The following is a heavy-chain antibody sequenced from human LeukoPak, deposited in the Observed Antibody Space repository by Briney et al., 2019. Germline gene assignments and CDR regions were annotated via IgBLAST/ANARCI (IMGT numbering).Heavy chain of an antibody. CDR2: IIPILGIA. D-gene: IGHD7-27*01. J-gene: IGHJ3*02. CDR1: GGTFSSYA. Sequence: GASVKVSCKASGGTFSSYAISWVRQAPGQGLEWMGRIIPILGIANYAQKFQGRVTITADKSTSTAYMELSSLRSEDTAVYYCATHKLGYAFDIWGQGTMVTVSS. CDR3: ATHKLGYAFDI. V-gene: IGHV1-69*04.